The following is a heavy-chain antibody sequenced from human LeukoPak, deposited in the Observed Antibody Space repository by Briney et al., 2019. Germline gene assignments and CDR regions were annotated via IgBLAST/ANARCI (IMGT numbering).Heavy chain of an antibody. CDR3: AESKSCIGVSCSPYFDS. D-gene: IGHD2-15*01. V-gene: IGHV3-23*01. J-gene: IGHJ4*02. Sequence: GGSLRLSCAVSGFTFSSYGMSWVRQAPGKGLEWVSAFTGSGSTTYYADSVKGRFTISRDSSKNTLYLQMNSLRAEDTAVYYCAESKSCIGVSCSPYFDSWGQGTLVTVSS. CDR1: GFTFSSYG. CDR2: FTGSGSTT.